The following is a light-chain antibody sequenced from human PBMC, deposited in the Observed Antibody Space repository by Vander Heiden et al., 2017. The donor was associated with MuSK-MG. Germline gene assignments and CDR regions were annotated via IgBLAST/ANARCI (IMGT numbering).Light chain of an antibody. Sequence: DIQMTQSPSSLSASVGDRVTITCQASQDISKYLNWYQQKSGKAPKLLIYDAFNLETGVPSRFSGSGSGTELTFTISSVQPEDMATYYCQQYVDLPLTFGRGTRLE. CDR2: DAF. CDR3: QQYVDLPLT. J-gene: IGKJ5*01. V-gene: IGKV1-33*01. CDR1: QDISKY.